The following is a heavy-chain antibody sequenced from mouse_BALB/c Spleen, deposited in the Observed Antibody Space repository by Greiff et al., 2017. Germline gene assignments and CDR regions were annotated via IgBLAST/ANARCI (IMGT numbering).Heavy chain of an antibody. CDR3: ATHSNDV. J-gene: IGHJ1*01. Sequence: EVKLMQSGGGLVQPGGSGKFSCAASGFTFSSFGMHWVRQAPEKGLEWVAYISGGSSTIYYADTVKGRFTISRDKPKNTLFLQITSLRSEDTAMYYCATHSNDVWGAGTTVTVAS. CDR2: ISGGSSTI. CDR1: GFTFSSFG. V-gene: IGHV5-17*02.